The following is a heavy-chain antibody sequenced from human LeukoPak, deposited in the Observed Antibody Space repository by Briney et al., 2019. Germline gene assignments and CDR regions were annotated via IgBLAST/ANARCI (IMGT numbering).Heavy chain of an antibody. CDR1: GGSISSSSYY. J-gene: IGHJ4*02. D-gene: IGHD6-13*01. Sequence: PSETLSLTCTVSGGSISSSSYYWGWIRQPPGKGLEWIGSIYYSGSTYYNPSLKSRVTISVDTSKNQFSLKLSSVTAADTAVYYCATGGYSRGTVDYWGQGTLVTVSS. CDR3: ATGGYSRGTVDY. CDR2: IYYSGST. V-gene: IGHV4-39*07.